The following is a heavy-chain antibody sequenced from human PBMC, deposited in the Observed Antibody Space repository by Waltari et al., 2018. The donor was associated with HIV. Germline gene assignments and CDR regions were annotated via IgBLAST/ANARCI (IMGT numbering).Heavy chain of an antibody. D-gene: IGHD3-22*01. J-gene: IGHJ3*02. Sequence: QVQLQASGPGLVKPSETLSLLFPVSGGSISRYYWPWIRPPPGKGLEWIAYTSYSGSTNYNPSLKSRVTISLDTSKNQFSLKLTSVTAADTAVYYCAKAPIYYDSSSGAFDIWGQGTMVTVSS. CDR1: GGSISRYY. CDR3: AKAPIYYDSSSGAFDI. CDR2: TSYSGST. V-gene: IGHV4-59*01.